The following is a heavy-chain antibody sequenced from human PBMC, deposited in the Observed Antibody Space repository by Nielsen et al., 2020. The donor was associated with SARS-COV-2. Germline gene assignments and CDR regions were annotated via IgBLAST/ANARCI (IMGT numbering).Heavy chain of an antibody. D-gene: IGHD1-26*01. Sequence: GESLKISCAASGFTFSSYSMNWVRQAPGKGLEWVSSISSSSSYIYYADSVKGRFTISRDNAKNSLYLQMNSLRAEDTAVYYCARHIVGARLYWGQGTLVTVSS. CDR3: ARHIVGARLY. CDR2: ISSSSSYI. CDR1: GFTFSSYS. V-gene: IGHV3-21*01. J-gene: IGHJ4*02.